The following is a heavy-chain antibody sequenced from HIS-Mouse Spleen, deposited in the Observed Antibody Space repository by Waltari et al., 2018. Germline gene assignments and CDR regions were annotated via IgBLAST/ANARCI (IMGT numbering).Heavy chain of an antibody. V-gene: IGHV4-34*01. CDR1: GGSFSGYY. CDR2: INHSGST. CDR3: ARGGNYFDY. J-gene: IGHJ4*02. Sequence: QVQLQQWGAGLLKPSETLSLPCAVYGGSFSGYYWSWIRQPPGKGLEWIGEINHSGSTNYNPSLKSRVTISVDTSKNQFSLKLSSVTAADTAVYYCARGGNYFDYWGQGTLVTVSS.